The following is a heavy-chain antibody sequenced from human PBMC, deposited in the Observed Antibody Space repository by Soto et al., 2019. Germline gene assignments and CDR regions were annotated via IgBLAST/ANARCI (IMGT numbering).Heavy chain of an antibody. Sequence: SETLSLTCTVSGGSISSSSYYWGWIRQPPGKGLEWIGSIYYSGSTYYNPSLKSRVTISVDTSKNQFSLKLSSVTAADTAVYYCARSFDSVSYDFWSGYLGIDYWGQGTLVTVSS. V-gene: IGHV4-39*01. CDR2: IYYSGST. CDR3: ARSFDSVSYDFWSGYLGIDY. D-gene: IGHD3-3*01. CDR1: GGSISSSSYY. J-gene: IGHJ4*02.